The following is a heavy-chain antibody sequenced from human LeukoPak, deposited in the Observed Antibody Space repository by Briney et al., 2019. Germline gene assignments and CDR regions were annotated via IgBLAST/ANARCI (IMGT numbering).Heavy chain of an antibody. J-gene: IGHJ4*02. V-gene: IGHV5-51*01. CDR1: GYSFTSYW. Sequence: GESLKISCKGSGYSFTSYWIGWVRQMPGKGLEWMGIIYPGDSDTRYSPSFQGQVTISADKSISTAYLQWSSLKASDTDMYYCARQGSGYDSATYFDYWGQGTLVTVSS. CDR2: IYPGDSDT. CDR3: ARQGSGYDSATYFDY. D-gene: IGHD5-12*01.